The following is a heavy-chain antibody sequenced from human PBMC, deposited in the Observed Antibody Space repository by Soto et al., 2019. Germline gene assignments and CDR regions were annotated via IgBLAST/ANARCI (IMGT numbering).Heavy chain of an antibody. D-gene: IGHD2-21*01. CDR1: GYTFTSYA. CDR3: ARDLAYGIPDY. CDR2: INAGNGNT. J-gene: IGHJ4*02. V-gene: IGHV1-3*01. Sequence: QVQLVQSGAEVKKPGALVKVSCKASGYTFTSYAMHWVRQAPGQRLEWMGWINAGNGNTKYSQNFQGRVTITRDTSASTAYMELSSLRSEDTAVYYCARDLAYGIPDYWGQGTLVTVSS.